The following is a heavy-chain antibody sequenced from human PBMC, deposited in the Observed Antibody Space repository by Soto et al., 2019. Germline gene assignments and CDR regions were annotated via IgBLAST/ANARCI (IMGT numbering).Heavy chain of an antibody. Sequence: QVQLVQSGAEVKKPGASVTVSCKASGYTFTSYDINWVRQATGQRLEWMGWMNPNSGNTGYAQKLQGRVTMTRNTSISTAYMELSSLRSEDTAVYYCATAGATRGYYFDYWGQGTLVTVSS. J-gene: IGHJ4*02. CDR3: ATAGATRGYYFDY. V-gene: IGHV1-8*01. CDR1: GYTFTSYD. CDR2: MNPNSGNT. D-gene: IGHD1-26*01.